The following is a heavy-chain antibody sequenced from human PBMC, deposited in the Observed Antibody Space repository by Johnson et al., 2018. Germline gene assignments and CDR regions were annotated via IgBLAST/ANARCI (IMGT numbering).Heavy chain of an antibody. J-gene: IGHJ6*02. CDR3: ARARSWGIQLYYYYYGMDV. CDR2: IWYDGSNK. CDR1: GFTFSSYG. Sequence: QVQLVESGGGVVQPGRSLRLSCAASGFTFSSYGMHWVRQAPGKGLEWVAVIWYDGSNKYYADSVKGRFTISRDNSKNTRYLKMNSLRAEDTAVYYCARARSWGIQLYYYYYGMDVWGQGTTVTVSS. D-gene: IGHD5-18*01. V-gene: IGHV3-33*01.